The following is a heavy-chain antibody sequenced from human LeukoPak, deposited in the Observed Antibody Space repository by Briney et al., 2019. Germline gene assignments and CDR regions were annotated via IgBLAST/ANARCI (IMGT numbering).Heavy chain of an antibody. CDR3: ASSDQYYFDY. CDR1: GYTFTGYY. CDR2: INPNSGGT. V-gene: IGHV1-2*02. Sequence: ASVKVSCKASGYTFTGYYMHWVRQAPGQGLEWMGWINPNSGGTNYAQKSQGRVTMTRDTSISTAYMELSRLRSDDTAVYYCASSDQYYFDYWGQGTLVTVSS. J-gene: IGHJ4*02.